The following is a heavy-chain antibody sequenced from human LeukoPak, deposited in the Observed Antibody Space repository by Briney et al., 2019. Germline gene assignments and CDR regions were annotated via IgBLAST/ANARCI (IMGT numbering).Heavy chain of an antibody. V-gene: IGHV4-39*07. CDR3: ARGPELRYYYDSSGYYRLGYFDY. J-gene: IGHJ4*02. CDR2: IYYSGST. Sequence: SETLSLTCTVSGGSISSSSYYWGWIRQPPGKGLEWIGSIYYSGSTYYNPSLKSRVTISVDTSKNQFSLKLSSVTAADTAVYYCARGPELRYYYDSSGYYRLGYFDYWGQGTLVTVSS. CDR1: GGSISSSSYY. D-gene: IGHD3-22*01.